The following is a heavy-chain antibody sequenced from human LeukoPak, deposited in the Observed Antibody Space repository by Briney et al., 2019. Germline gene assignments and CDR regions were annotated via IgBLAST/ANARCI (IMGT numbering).Heavy chain of an antibody. J-gene: IGHJ4*02. D-gene: IGHD6-13*01. CDR1: GGSISSYY. Sequence: SETLSLTCTVSGGSISSYYWSWIRQPAGNGLEWIGRIDTSGSSNYNPSLKSRVTMSVDTSKSQFALKLSSVTAADTAVYYCARAIIAAAGTWAPFDYWGQGTLVTVSS. CDR2: IDTSGSS. CDR3: ARAIIAAAGTWAPFDY. V-gene: IGHV4-4*07.